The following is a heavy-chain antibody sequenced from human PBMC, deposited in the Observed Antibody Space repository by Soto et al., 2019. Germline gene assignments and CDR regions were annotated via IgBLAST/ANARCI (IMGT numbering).Heavy chain of an antibody. J-gene: IGHJ6*03. V-gene: IGHV4-31*11. CDR1: GGSISSGGYY. CDR2: IYFSGST. D-gene: IGHD3-16*01. CDR3: ARYSHSRKPMLLRGGGYVDG. Sequence: QLQLQESGPGLVKPSQTLSLTCAVSGGSISSGGYYWSWIRQHPGKGLEWIGSIYFSGSTYYNPSLKSRVTISGATPQNRLSLELRSVTATNTAVDYCARYSHSRKPMLLRGGGYVDGWGTRKTVSVS.